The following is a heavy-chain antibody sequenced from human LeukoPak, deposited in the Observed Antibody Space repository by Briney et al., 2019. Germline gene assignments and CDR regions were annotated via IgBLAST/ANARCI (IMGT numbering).Heavy chain of an antibody. Sequence: PSETLSLTCTVSGGSISSYYWSWIRQPPGKGLEWIGYTYYSGSTNYNPSLKSRVTISVDTSKNQFSLKLSSVTAADTAVYYCARGYSNYLPAYYFDYWGQGTLVTVSS. D-gene: IGHD4-11*01. J-gene: IGHJ4*02. CDR1: GGSISSYY. V-gene: IGHV4-59*01. CDR3: ARGYSNYLPAYYFDY. CDR2: TYYSGST.